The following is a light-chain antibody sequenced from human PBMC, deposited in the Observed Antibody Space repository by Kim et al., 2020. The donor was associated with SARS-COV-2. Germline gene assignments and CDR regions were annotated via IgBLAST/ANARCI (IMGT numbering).Light chain of an antibody. CDR2: VVT. CDR1: TSDVGDYNF. J-gene: IGLJ3*02. Sequence: PAQSSPFPCSRPTSDVGDYNFVSWYQPHPGKAPQLMFYVVTKRASGVPDRFSGSKSGNTASLTVSGLQAEDEADYYCTSYAGRVMFGGGTQLTVL. CDR3: TSYAGRVM. V-gene: IGLV2-8*01.